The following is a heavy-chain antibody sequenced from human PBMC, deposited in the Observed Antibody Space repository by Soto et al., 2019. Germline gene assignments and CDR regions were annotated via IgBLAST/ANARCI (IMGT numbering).Heavy chain of an antibody. CDR2: IYYSGST. Sequence: SATLSLTCTVSGGSISSYYWSWIRQPPGKGLEWIGYIYYSGSTNYNPSLKSRVTISVDTSKNQFSLKLSSVTAADTAVYYCARTTFPIYGSGSYRYYYYGMDVWGQGTTVTVSS. J-gene: IGHJ6*02. D-gene: IGHD3-10*01. CDR3: ARTTFPIYGSGSYRYYYYGMDV. V-gene: IGHV4-59*01. CDR1: GGSISSYY.